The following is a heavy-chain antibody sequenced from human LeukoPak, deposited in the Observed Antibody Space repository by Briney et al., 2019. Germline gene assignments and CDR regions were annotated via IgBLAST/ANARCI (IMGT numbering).Heavy chain of an antibody. D-gene: IGHD2-2*01. J-gene: IGHJ4*02. V-gene: IGHV3-64*01. CDR2: ISSNGGST. Sequence: PGGSLRLSCAASGFTFSSYAMHWVRQAPGKGLEYVSAISSNGGSTYYANSVKGRFTISRDNSKNTLYLQMGSLRAEDMAVYYCARAGYCSSTSCFYAFDYWGQGTLVTVSS. CDR1: GFTFSSYA. CDR3: ARAGYCSSTSCFYAFDY.